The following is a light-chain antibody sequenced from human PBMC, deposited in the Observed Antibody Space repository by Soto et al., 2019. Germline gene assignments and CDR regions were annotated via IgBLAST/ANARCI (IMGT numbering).Light chain of an antibody. CDR3: SLYTFSTLV. J-gene: IGLJ1*01. Sequence: QSALTQPASVSGSPGQSITISCTGTSSDVDTYIYISWYQQHPGKAPKLIIYDVTNRPPGVSNRFSGSKSGNTASLTISGLQTEDEADYYCSLYTFSTLVFATGTKLTVL. CDR2: DVT. V-gene: IGLV2-14*03. CDR1: SSDVDTYIY.